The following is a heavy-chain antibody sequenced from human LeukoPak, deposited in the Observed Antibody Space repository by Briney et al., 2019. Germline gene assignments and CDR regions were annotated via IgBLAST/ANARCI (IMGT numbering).Heavy chain of an antibody. CDR3: ARERTLGYLNWFDP. Sequence: SDTLSLTCTVSGGSISSYYWSWIRQPAGKGLEWIGRIYTSGSTNYNPSLKSRVTMSVDTSKNQFSLKLSSVTAADTAVYYCARERTLGYLNWFDPWGQGTLVTVSS. V-gene: IGHV4-4*07. CDR2: IYTSGST. D-gene: IGHD3-16*01. CDR1: GGSISSYY. J-gene: IGHJ5*02.